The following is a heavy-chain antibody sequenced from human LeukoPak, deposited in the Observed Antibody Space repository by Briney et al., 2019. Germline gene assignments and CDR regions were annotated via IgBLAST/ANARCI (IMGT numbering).Heavy chain of an antibody. CDR2: IYYSGST. CDR3: AREATMVRGLSWFDP. V-gene: IGHV4-59*12. CDR1: GGSISSYY. Sequence: SETLSLTCTVSGGSISSYYWSWIRQPPGKGLEWIGYIYYSGSTNYNPSLKSRVTISVDTSKNQFSLKLSSVTAADTAVYYCAREATMVRGLSWFDPWGQGTLVTVSS. J-gene: IGHJ5*02. D-gene: IGHD3-10*01.